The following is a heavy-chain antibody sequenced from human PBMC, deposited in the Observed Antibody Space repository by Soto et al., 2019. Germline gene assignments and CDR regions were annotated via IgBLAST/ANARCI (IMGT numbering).Heavy chain of an antibody. J-gene: IGHJ5*02. V-gene: IGHV1-2*02. CDR3: ARAYGDYVRPYNWFDP. CDR1: GYTFTGYY. CDR2: INPNSGGT. D-gene: IGHD4-17*01. Sequence: ASVKVSCKASGYTFTGYYMHWVRQAPGQGLEWMGWINPNSGGTNYAQKFQGRVTMTRDTSISTAYMELSRLRSDDTAVYYCARAYGDYVRPYNWFDPWGQGTLVTAPQ.